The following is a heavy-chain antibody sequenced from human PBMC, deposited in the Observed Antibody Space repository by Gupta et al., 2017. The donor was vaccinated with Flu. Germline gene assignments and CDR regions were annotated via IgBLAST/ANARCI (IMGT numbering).Heavy chain of an antibody. V-gene: IGHV3-33*01. J-gene: IGHJ4*02. D-gene: IGHD3-3*01. CDR3: ARSYFWSGYNLEV. CDR2: LWSDGSKD. Sequence: VRQAPGNGREWVSVLWSDGSKDYYADSVNGRFTNSSDSSKTTQYLQMNNLRAEDTDVYYYARSYFWSGYNLEVWGQVTLVTVSS.